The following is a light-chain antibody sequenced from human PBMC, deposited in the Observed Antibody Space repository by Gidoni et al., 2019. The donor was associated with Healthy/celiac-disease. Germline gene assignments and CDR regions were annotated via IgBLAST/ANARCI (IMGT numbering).Light chain of an antibody. CDR3: QAWDSSTAGV. V-gene: IGLV3-1*01. CDR2: QDS. CDR1: NLGDKY. Sequence: SYELTQPPSVSVSPGQTASITCSGDNLGDKYACWYQQKPGQSPVLVIYQDSKRPSGIPERFSGSNSGNTATLTISGTHAMDEADYYCQAWDSSTAGVFGGGTKLTVL. J-gene: IGLJ3*02.